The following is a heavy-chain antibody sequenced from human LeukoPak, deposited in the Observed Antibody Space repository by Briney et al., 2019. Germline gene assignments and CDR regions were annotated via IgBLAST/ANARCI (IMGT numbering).Heavy chain of an antibody. CDR3: TRGHYYDSSGLRWFDP. V-gene: IGHV4-31*03. J-gene: IGHJ5*02. Sequence: SETLSLTCTVSGGSISSGGYYWSWIRQHPGKGLEWIGYIYYSGSTYHNPSLKSRVTISVDTSKNQFSLKLSSVTAADTAVYYCTRGHYYDSSGLRWFDPWGQGTLVTVSS. CDR1: GGSISSGGYY. D-gene: IGHD3-22*01. CDR2: IYYSGST.